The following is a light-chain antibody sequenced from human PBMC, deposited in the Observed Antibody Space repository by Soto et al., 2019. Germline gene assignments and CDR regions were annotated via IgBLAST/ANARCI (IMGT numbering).Light chain of an antibody. J-gene: IGKJ5*01. CDR1: QSRLHSNGYNY. CDR2: LGS. CDR3: MQALQTPIT. Sequence: EIVMTQSPLSLPVTPGEPSSISCMSSQSRLHSNGYNYLDWYLQKPGQSPQLLIYLGSNRASGVPDRFSGSGSGTDFTLKISRVEAEDVGVYYCMQALQTPITFGQGTRLEIK. V-gene: IGKV2-28*01.